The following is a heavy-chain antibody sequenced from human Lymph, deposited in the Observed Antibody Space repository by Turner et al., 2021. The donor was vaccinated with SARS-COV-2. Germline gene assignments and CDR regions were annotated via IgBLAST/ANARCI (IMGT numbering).Heavy chain of an antibody. CDR2: INPSGGST. Sequence: QLGQSGAEVKKAGASVRGSCKASGYTFTSYYMHWVRQAPGQGLEWMGIINPSGGSTTYAQKFQGRVTMTRDTSTSTVYMELSSLRSEDTAVYYCARDPPIQIWVDYFYYGMDVWGQGTTVTVSS. CDR3: ARDPPIQIWVDYFYYGMDV. D-gene: IGHD5-18*01. V-gene: IGHV1-46*01. J-gene: IGHJ6*02. CDR1: GYTFTSYY.